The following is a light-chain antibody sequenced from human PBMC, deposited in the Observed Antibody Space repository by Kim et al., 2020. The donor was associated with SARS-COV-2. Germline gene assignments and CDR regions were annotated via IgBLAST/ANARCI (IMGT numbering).Light chain of an antibody. CDR2: DVS. J-gene: IGLJ2*01. Sequence: QSALTQPASVSGSPGQSITISCTGTSSDIGGYNYVSWYQQHPGKAPELIIFDVSNRPSGVSNRFSGSKSGNTASLTISGLQAEDEADYYCSSYTSSSSLVFGEGTQLTVL. CDR3: SSYTSSSSLV. CDR1: SSDIGGYNY. V-gene: IGLV2-14*03.